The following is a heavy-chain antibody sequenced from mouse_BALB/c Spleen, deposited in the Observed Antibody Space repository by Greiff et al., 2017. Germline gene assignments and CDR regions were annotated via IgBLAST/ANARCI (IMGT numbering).Heavy chain of an antibody. CDR1: GFNIKDTY. CDR2: IDPANGNT. D-gene: IGHD2-3*01. J-gene: IGHJ4*01. V-gene: IGHV14-3*02. Sequence: VQLKESGAELVKPGASVKLSCTASGFNIKDTYMHWVKQRPEQGLEWIGRIDPANGNTKYDPKFQGKATITADTSSNTAYLQLSSLTSEDTAVYYCAYDAMDYWGQGTSVTVSS. CDR3: AYDAMDY.